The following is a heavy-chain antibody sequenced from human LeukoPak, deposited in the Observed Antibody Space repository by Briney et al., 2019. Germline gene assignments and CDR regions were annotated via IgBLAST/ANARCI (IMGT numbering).Heavy chain of an antibody. CDR1: GASFHNYY. Sequence: SETLSLTCAVYGASFHNYYWTWIRQPPGKRLEWLGEIGHSGSTNYNPSLNSRVTVSLDTSKNQFSLRLTSVTAADTAVYYCARSGTYQYSSAYDYWGQGTLVTVSS. J-gene: IGHJ4*01. CDR2: IGHSGST. V-gene: IGHV4-34*01. CDR3: ARSGTYQYSSAYDY. D-gene: IGHD3-10*01.